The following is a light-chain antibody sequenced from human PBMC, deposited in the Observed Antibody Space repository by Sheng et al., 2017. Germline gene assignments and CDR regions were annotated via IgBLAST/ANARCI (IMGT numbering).Light chain of an antibody. V-gene: IGKV3-11*01. Sequence: IVLTQSPGTLSLSPGERAILSCRASQTFVSSYLAWYQQKPDQPPRLLIYDASNRATGIPARFSGSGSGTDFTLTISSLEPEDFAVYYCQQRRTWPLTFGGGTKVEI. J-gene: IGKJ4*01. CDR2: DAS. CDR3: QQRRTWPLT. CDR1: QTFVSSY.